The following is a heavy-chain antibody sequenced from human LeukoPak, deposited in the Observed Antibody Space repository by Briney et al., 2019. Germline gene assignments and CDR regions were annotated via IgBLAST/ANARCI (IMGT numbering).Heavy chain of an antibody. D-gene: IGHD3-10*01. CDR2: ISGSGGST. CDR3: ANDGSGSYYKSDY. Sequence: GGSLRLSCAASGFTFSSYAMSWVRQAPGKGLEWVSAISGSGGSTYYADPVKGRFTISRDNSKNTLYLQMNSLRAEDTAVYYCANDGSGSYYKSDYWGQGTLVTVSS. J-gene: IGHJ4*02. V-gene: IGHV3-23*01. CDR1: GFTFSSYA.